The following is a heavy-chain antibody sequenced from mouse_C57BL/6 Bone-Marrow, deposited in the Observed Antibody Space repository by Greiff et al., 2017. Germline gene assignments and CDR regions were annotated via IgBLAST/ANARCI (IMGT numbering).Heavy chain of an antibody. CDR1: GYTFTSYW. Sequence: QVQLQQPGAELVKPGASVKVSCKASGYTFTSYWMHWVKQRPGQGLEWIGRIHPSDSDTNYNQKFKGKATLTVDKSSSTAYMQLSILTSEDSALYYCTIEGDYDVFDYWGQGTTLTVSS. V-gene: IGHV1-74*01. CDR2: IHPSDSDT. J-gene: IGHJ2*01. D-gene: IGHD2-4*01. CDR3: TIEGDYDVFDY.